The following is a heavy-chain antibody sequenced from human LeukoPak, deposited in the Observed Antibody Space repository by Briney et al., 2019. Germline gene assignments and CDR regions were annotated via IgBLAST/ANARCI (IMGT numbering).Heavy chain of an antibody. Sequence: PSETLSLTCAVYGGSFSGYYWSWIRQPPGKGLEWIGEINHSGSTNYNPSLKSRVTISVDTSKNQFSLKLSSVTAADTAVYYCASGAAAGIDYWGQGTLVTVSS. J-gene: IGHJ4*02. CDR2: INHSGST. D-gene: IGHD6-13*01. V-gene: IGHV4-34*01. CDR1: GGSFSGYY. CDR3: ASGAAAGIDY.